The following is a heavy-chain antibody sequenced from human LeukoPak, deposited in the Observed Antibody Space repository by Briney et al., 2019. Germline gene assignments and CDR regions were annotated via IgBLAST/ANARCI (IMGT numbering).Heavy chain of an antibody. D-gene: IGHD2/OR15-2a*01. V-gene: IGHV3-21*01. CDR2: ISSSSSYI. CDR3: ARGKTSQNIVTRKTYNWFDP. CDR1: RFSFNNYW. Sequence: GGSLRLSCVASRFSFNNYWMSWFRQAPGKGLEWVSSISSSSSYIYYADSVKGRFTISRDNAKNSLYLQMKSLRAEDTAVYYCARGKTSQNIVTRKTYNWFDPWGQGTLVTVSS. J-gene: IGHJ5*02.